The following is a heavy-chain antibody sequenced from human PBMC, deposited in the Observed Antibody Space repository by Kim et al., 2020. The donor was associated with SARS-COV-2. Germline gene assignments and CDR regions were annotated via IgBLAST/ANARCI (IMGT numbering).Heavy chain of an antibody. Sequence: GGSLRLSCAASGFTFNNAWMSWVRQAPGKGLEWVGRIKSKTDGGTTDYAAPVKGRFTISRDDSKKTLYLQMNSLKTEDTAVYYCSTHWDYYGSGSHDYWGQGTLVTVSS. D-gene: IGHD3-10*01. CDR3: STHWDYYGSGSHDY. V-gene: IGHV3-15*01. CDR2: IKSKTDGGTT. CDR1: GFTFNNAW. J-gene: IGHJ4*02.